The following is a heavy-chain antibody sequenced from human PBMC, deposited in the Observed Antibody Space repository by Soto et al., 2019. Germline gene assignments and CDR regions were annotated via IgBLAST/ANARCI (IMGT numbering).Heavy chain of an antibody. Sequence: QLQLQESGPGLVKPSETLSLTCNVSGGSISSSSHYWAWLRPSPGNGLEWIGSVHDSGSSHYHPSLKSRVTISVDTSNCQVSRQLTSLTAADSSGSCCARRPRVVVSPKYWFGHWGQGTLVTVSS. CDR1: GGSISSSSHY. J-gene: IGHJ5*02. V-gene: IGHV4-39*01. CDR3: ARRPRVVVSPKYWFGH. CDR2: VHDSGSS. D-gene: IGHD2-15*01.